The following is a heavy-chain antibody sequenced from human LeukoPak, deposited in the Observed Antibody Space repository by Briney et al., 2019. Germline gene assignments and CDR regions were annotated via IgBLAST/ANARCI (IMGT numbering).Heavy chain of an antibody. V-gene: IGHV3-23*01. J-gene: IGHJ4*02. CDR1: GFTFRIYA. CDR3: AKDTIMIVVKYDFDY. CDR2: ISGSVGST. D-gene: IGHD3-22*01. Sequence: GGSLRLSCAASGFTFRIYAMSWVPDAPEKGREWVSAISGSVGSTYYAACVKGRFTISRDDSKKTLYLQLNSLRAEDTAVYFCAKDTIMIVVKYDFDYWGQGTLVGVSS.